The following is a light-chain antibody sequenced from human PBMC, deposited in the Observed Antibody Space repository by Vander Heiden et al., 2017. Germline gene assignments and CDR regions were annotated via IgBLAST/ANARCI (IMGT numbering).Light chain of an antibody. Sequence: QAVVTQEPSLTVSPGGPVTLTCGSSTGAVTSDHYPYWFQQKPGQAPRTLIYDTNNRHSWTPARFSGSLLGGKAALTLSGAQPEDEAEYYCLLYYSGAKDVFGTGTKVTVL. V-gene: IGLV7-46*01. CDR2: DTN. J-gene: IGLJ1*01. CDR3: LLYYSGAKDV. CDR1: TGAVTSDHY.